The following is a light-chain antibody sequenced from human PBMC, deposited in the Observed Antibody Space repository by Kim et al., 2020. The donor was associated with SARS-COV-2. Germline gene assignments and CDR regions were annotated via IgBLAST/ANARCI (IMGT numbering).Light chain of an antibody. CDR2: KAS. J-gene: IGKJ1*01. V-gene: IGKV1-5*03. CDR3: QHYYVFPWS. Sequence: GSVGDRVTITCRARESISSSLAWYQQKPGRAPNLLIYKASILESGVPSRFSGSGSGTEFTLTISSLQPDDLATYYCQHYYVFPWSFGPGTKVDI. CDR1: ESISSS.